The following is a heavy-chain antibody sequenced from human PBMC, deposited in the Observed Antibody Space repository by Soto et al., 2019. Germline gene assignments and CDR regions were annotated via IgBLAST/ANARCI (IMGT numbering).Heavy chain of an antibody. CDR2: LSSDDKT. CDR3: ARDIFGGSYDFWH. CDR1: GFIVSGIF. Sequence: EVRLVESGGGLVQPGGSLRLSCAASGFIVSGIFMTWVRQVPGKGPEWVSTLSSDDKTYYADSVRGRFTISRDSSKNTQFLKMNTLRAEDTAVYHCARDIFGGSYDFWHGGQGTLVTVSS. J-gene: IGHJ4*02. D-gene: IGHD3-3*01. V-gene: IGHV3-66*01.